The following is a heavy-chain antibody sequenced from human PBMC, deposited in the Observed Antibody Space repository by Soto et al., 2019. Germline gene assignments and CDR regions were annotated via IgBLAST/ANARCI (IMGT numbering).Heavy chain of an antibody. CDR1: GGTLSSYT. Sequence: QVQLVQSGAEVKKPGSSVKVSCKASGGTLSSYTFSWVRQAPGQGLEWMGRVIPNLGVTNYAKKFQGRFTMVVDTSTSTAYRERNSLRYEDTAVYYGARDQGYCSDRSCPEFDYWGQGTLVTVSS. J-gene: IGHJ4*02. V-gene: IGHV1-69*08. CDR2: VIPNLGVT. D-gene: IGHD2-15*01. CDR3: ARDQGYCSDRSCPEFDY.